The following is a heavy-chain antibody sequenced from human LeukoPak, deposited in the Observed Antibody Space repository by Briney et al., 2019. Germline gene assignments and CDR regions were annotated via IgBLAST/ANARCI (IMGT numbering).Heavy chain of an antibody. V-gene: IGHV3-30*02. CDR3: AKPPSMYTTFDY. D-gene: IGHD1-1*01. CDR2: IRSDGNNK. CDR1: GFTFSRYG. Sequence: GGSLRLSCAASGFTFSRYGMHWVRQAPGKGLEWVAFIRSDGNNKYYADSLKGRFTISRDNSKNTLYLQMNSLRAEDTAVYYCAKPPSMYTTFDYWGQGTLVTVSS. J-gene: IGHJ4*02.